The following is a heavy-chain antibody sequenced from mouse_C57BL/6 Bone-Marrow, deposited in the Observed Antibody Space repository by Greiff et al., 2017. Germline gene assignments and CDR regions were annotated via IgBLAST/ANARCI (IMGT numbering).Heavy chain of an antibody. V-gene: IGHV5-4*01. D-gene: IGHD2-1*01. J-gene: IGHJ3*01. CDR3: AREDGNYRAWFAY. CDR2: ISDGGSYT. Sequence: EVQVVESGGGLVKPGGSLKLSCAASGFTFSSYAMSWVRQTPEKRLEWVATISDGGSYTYYPDNVKGRFTISRDNAKNNLYLQMSHLKSEDTAMYYCAREDGNYRAWFAYWGQGTLVTVSA. CDR1: GFTFSSYA.